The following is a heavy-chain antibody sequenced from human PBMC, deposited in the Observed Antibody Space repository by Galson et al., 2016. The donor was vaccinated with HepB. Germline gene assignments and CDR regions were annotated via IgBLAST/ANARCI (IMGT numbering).Heavy chain of an antibody. CDR2: IYSSCTT. D-gene: IGHD2-2*01. V-gene: IGHV4-39*01. CDR3: ARQDSAGLVNF. J-gene: IGHJ3*01. Sequence: ESLSLTCTVSCGSISSSSYFWAWLRQPPGKGLEWIGSIYSSCTTHYNPSRQSRVSISVDTTKNQFSLRPTPVSAADTAMYSCARQDSAGLVNFWGQGTMVTVSS. CDR1: CGSISSSSYF.